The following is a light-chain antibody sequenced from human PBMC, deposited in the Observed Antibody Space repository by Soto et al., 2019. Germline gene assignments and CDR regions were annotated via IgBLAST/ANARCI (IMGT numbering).Light chain of an antibody. Sequence: EIVLTQSPATLSLSPGESATLSCRASQNVDTYLAWYQQKPGQAPRLLIYVASTRATGIPARFSGTGSGTEFTLPISSLQFDDSAVYYCQQYNNWWTFGQGTKV. V-gene: IGKV3-15*01. CDR3: QQYNNWWT. J-gene: IGKJ1*01. CDR1: QNVDTY. CDR2: VAS.